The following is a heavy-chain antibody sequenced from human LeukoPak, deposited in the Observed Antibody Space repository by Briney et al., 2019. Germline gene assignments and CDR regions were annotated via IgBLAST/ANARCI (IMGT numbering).Heavy chain of an antibody. CDR3: AKERRLTTAFDY. J-gene: IGHJ4*02. CDR1: GFTFASYA. V-gene: IGHV3-23*01. D-gene: IGHD4-17*01. CDR2: ISGSGGTT. Sequence: GGSLRLSCAASGFTFASYAMNWVRQAPGKGLEGVSDISGSGGTTHYADSVKGRFTISRDNSKNVLSLQMNSLTAEDTAVYYCAKERRLTTAFDYWGQRTLVTVSS.